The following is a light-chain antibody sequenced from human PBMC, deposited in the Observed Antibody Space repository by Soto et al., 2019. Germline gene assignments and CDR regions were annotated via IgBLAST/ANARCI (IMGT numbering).Light chain of an antibody. Sequence: QPALTHPRSMSGTPGQPVTLPCTGTSRDVGSYNYVSWYQQHPGKAPSLMICDVSKRPAGVPDRFSGSKSGNAASLTISGLQAEDEADYYCCSYSGSCTLVFGTGSKGTVL. V-gene: IGLV2-11*01. CDR1: SRDVGSYNY. CDR2: DVS. J-gene: IGLJ1*01. CDR3: CSYSGSCTLV.